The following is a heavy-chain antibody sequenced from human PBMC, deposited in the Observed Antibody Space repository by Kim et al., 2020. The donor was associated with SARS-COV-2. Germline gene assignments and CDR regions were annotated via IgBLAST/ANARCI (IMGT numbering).Heavy chain of an antibody. J-gene: IGHJ6*02. D-gene: IGHD6-13*01. CDR3: ARNRGGSWYDVYYYYYGMDV. Sequence: GGSLRLSCAASGFTFSSYGMHWVRQAPGKGLEWVAVIWYDGSNKYYADSVKGRFTISRDNPKNTLYLQMNSLRAEDTAVYYCARNRGGSWYDVYYYYYGMDVWGQGTTVTVSS. CDR1: GFTFSSYG. CDR2: IWYDGSNK. V-gene: IGHV3-33*01.